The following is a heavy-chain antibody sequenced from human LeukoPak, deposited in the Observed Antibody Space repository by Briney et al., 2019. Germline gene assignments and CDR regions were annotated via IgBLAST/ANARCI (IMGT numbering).Heavy chain of an antibody. CDR3: ATNRDCSGGSCYPYYYYYMDV. J-gene: IGHJ6*03. D-gene: IGHD2-15*01. Sequence: SVKVSCKASGGTFSSYAISWVRQAPGQGLEWMGRIIPIFGTANYAPTVQGRVTITTDESTSTAYMELSRLRSEDTDVYYCATNRDCSGGSCYPYYYYYMDVWGKGTTVTVSS. CDR1: GGTFSSYA. CDR2: IIPIFGTA. V-gene: IGHV1-69*05.